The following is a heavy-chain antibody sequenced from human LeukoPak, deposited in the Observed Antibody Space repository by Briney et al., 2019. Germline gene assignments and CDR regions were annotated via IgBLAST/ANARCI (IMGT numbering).Heavy chain of an antibody. CDR1: GGTFSSYA. CDR2: IIPILGIA. D-gene: IGHD2-8*01. Sequence: ASVKVSCKASGGTFSSYAISWVRQAPGQGLEWMGRIIPILGIANYAQKFQGRVTITADKSTSTAYMELSSLRSEDTAVYYCAKGLYAGYYYYGMDVWGQGTTVTVSS. J-gene: IGHJ6*02. V-gene: IGHV1-69*04. CDR3: AKGLYAGYYYYGMDV.